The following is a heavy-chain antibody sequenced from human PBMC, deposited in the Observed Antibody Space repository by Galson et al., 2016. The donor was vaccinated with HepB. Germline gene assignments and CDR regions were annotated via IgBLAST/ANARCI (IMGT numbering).Heavy chain of an antibody. Sequence: SLRLSCAASGFTFTNFAMMWVRQAPGKGLEWVSTLADDGAATYYAGSVKGRFTISGDSSKTTMYLQMNSLRVEDTAVYYCAKGAGPDKVDWFDPWGQGTLITVSS. D-gene: IGHD2-15*01. CDR2: LADDGAAT. J-gene: IGHJ5*02. CDR1: GFTFTNFA. CDR3: AKGAGPDKVDWFDP. V-gene: IGHV3-23*01.